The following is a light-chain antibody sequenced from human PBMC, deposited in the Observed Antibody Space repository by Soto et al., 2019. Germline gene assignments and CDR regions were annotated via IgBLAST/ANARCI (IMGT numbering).Light chain of an antibody. Sequence: EIVWTQSPATLSSFPGDRVTLSGRASQAVNTRLAWYQHKPGQAPRLLIFRASNKATGIPDRFSGSGSGTEFILPISGLEPEDSGIYHCHQHGGSPETFGQGTKV. CDR3: HQHGGSPET. CDR2: RAS. CDR1: QAVNTR. J-gene: IGKJ1*01. V-gene: IGKV3-20*01.